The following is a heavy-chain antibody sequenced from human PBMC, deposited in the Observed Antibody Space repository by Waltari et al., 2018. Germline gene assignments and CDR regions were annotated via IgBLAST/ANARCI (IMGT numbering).Heavy chain of an antibody. CDR1: GYDFGTSY. Sequence: QVPLVQSGAEVKKPGASVKISCKTSGYDFGTSYVFWVRQAPGQGLEWVGGIKPGYDTTSYAQKFQGSVTMTRDTSTTTVYLELSSLESEDTAVYYCARGLSGSTFRSEYDYWGQGTLVTVSS. J-gene: IGHJ4*02. D-gene: IGHD1-7*01. CDR3: ARGLSGSTFRSEYDY. CDR2: IKPGYDTT. V-gene: IGHV1-46*01.